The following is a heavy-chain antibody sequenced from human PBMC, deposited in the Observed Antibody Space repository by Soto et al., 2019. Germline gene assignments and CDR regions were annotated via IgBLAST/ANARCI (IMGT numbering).Heavy chain of an antibody. J-gene: IGHJ4*02. V-gene: IGHV3-33*01. CDR2: IWNDGSRQ. Sequence: GGSLRLSCAASRFTFSSHGMHWVRQAPGKGLEWVAVIWNDGSRQYYADSVKGRFTISRDDSKNTLCLQMSSLRVEDTAVYYCARAIGSLSEPDCWGQGTLVTVSS. CDR3: ARAIGSLSEPDC. CDR1: RFTFSSHG. D-gene: IGHD3-10*01.